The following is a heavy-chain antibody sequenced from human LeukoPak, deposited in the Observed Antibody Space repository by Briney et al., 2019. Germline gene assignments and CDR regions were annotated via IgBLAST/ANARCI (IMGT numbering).Heavy chain of an antibody. D-gene: IGHD2-2*01. V-gene: IGHV3-11*01. CDR2: ISSSGSTI. CDR3: ARDESPGTVPSSYYYYGMDV. CDR1: GFTFNDYY. J-gene: IGHJ6*02. Sequence: GGSLRLSCAASGFTFNDYYMSWIRQAPGKGLEWVSYISSSGSTIYYADSVKGRFTISRDNAKNSLYLQMNSLRAEDMAVYYCARDESPGTVPSSYYYYGMDVWGQGTTVTVSS.